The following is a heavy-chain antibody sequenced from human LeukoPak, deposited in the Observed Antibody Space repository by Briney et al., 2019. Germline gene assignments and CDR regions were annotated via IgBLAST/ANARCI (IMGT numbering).Heavy chain of an antibody. J-gene: IGHJ4*02. V-gene: IGHV3-48*01. D-gene: IGHD3-10*01. CDR2: ISSSSSTI. Sequence: HPGGSLRLSCAASGFTFSSYSMNWVRQAPGKGLEWVSYISSSSSTIYYADSVKGRFTISRDNAKNSLYLQMNSLRAEDTAVYYCASTNTMVRGVIGYWGQGTLVTVSS. CDR1: GFTFSSYS. CDR3: ASTNTMVRGVIGY.